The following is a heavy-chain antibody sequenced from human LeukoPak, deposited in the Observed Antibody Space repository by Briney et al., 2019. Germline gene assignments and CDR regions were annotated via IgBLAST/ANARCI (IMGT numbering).Heavy chain of an antibody. V-gene: IGHV1-69*05. CDR2: IIPIFGTA. D-gene: IGHD2-2*01. CDR1: GGTFSSYA. CDR3: AREYRSSTSCYLDY. J-gene: IGHJ4*02. Sequence: SVKVSCKASGGTFSSYAISWVRQAPGQGLEWMGGIIPIFGTANYAQKFQGRVTITTDESTSTAYMELSSLRSDDTAVYYCAREYRSSTSCYLDYWGQGTLVTVSS.